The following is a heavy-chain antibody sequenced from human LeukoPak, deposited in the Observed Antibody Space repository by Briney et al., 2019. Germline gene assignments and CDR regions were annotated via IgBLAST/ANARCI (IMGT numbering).Heavy chain of an antibody. CDR1: GGSISSYY. CDR2: IYYSGST. V-gene: IGHV4-59*08. D-gene: IGHD6-19*01. J-gene: IGHJ3*02. CDR3: ARQVSYIAVAGPRDDAFDI. Sequence: SSETLSLTCTVSGGSISSYYWSWIRQPPGKGLEWIGYIYYSGSTNYNPSLKSRVTISVDTSKNQFSLKLSSVTAADTAVYYCARQVSYIAVAGPRDDAFDIWGQGTMITVSS.